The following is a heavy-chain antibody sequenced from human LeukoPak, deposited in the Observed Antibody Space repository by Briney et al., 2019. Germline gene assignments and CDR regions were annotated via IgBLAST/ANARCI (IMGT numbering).Heavy chain of an antibody. V-gene: IGHV3-48*03. CDR2: ISSSGSTI. J-gene: IGHJ3*01. D-gene: IGHD3-22*01. Sequence: GGSLRLSCAASGFTFSSYEMNWVRQAPGKGLEWVSYISSSGSTIYYADSVKGRFTISRDNAKNSLYLQMNSLRAEDTAVFYCARGGNIGYNYNAFDVWGQGTMVTVSS. CDR1: GFTFSSYE. CDR3: ARGGNIGYNYNAFDV.